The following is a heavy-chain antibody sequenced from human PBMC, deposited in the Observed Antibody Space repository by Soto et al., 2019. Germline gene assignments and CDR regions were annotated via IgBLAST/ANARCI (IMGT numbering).Heavy chain of an antibody. J-gene: IGHJ4*02. CDR2: ISGSSSDI. CDR3: ARDPLYSDSTGYYFDY. Sequence: GGSLRLSCAASGFIFSTYSMNWIRQAPGKGLEWVSSISGSSSDIFYADSVRGRFTISRDNAHNSLYLQLDSLRDEDTAVYYCARDPLYSDSTGYYFDYWGQGNLVTVSS. CDR1: GFIFSTYS. D-gene: IGHD3-22*01. V-gene: IGHV3-21*01.